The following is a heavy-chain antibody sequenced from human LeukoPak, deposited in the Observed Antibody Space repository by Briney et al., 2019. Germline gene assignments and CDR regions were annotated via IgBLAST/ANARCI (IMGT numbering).Heavy chain of an antibody. V-gene: IGHV3-53*01. CDR3: ARRAGAYSHPYDY. J-gene: IGHJ4*02. D-gene: IGHD4/OR15-4a*01. CDR2: IYSDNT. Sequence: GGSLRLSCTVSGFTVSSNSMSWVRQAPGKALEWVSFIYSDNTHYSDSVKDRFTISRDNSKNTLYLQMNSLRAEDTAVYYCARRAGAYSHPYDYWGQGTLVTVSS. CDR1: GFTVSSNS.